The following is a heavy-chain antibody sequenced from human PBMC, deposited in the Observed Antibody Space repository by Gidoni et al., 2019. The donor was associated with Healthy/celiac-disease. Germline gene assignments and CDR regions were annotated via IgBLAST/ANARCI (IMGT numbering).Heavy chain of an antibody. J-gene: IGHJ6*02. CDR2: ISGSGGST. D-gene: IGHD5-18*01. Sequence: EVQLLESGGGLVQPGGSLRLSCSASGFTFSRYAMSWVRQAPGKGLEWVSDISGSGGSTYYADAVKGRFTISRDNSKNTLYLQMNSLRAEDTAVYYCAKEGRFVDTAMDYYYYYGMDVWGQGTTVTVSS. CDR1: GFTFSRYA. V-gene: IGHV3-23*01. CDR3: AKEGRFVDTAMDYYYYYGMDV.